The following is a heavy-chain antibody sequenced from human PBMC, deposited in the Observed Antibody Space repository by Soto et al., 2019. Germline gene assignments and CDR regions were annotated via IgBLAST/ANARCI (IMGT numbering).Heavy chain of an antibody. V-gene: IGHV3-30*03. CDR2: ISYDGTTQ. D-gene: IGHD3-10*01. Sequence: GALRVSCSASGFTFSDYGMHWVRQAPGKGPEWLAVISYDGTTQHYADSVKGRFTISRDNANNSLYLQMNSLRDEDTAVYYCARRITMVRGPYYYYAMDVWGQGTTVTVS. J-gene: IGHJ6*02. CDR3: ARRITMVRGPYYYYAMDV. CDR1: GFTFSDYG.